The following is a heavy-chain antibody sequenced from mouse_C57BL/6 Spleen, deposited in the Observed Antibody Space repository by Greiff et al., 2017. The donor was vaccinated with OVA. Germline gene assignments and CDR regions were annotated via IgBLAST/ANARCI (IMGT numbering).Heavy chain of an antibody. Sequence: DVKLQESGPGLVKPSQSLSLTCSVTGYSITSGYFWYWIRQFPGNKLEWMGYISYDGDNKYDPSFQNRTSITRDTSTNQFFLKMNSMTTEDTAAYYWAGSNYGYFGVWGTGTTVTVSS. CDR2: ISYDGDN. CDR1: GYSITSGYF. D-gene: IGHD2-5*01. V-gene: IGHV3-6*01. J-gene: IGHJ1*03. CDR3: AGSNYGYFGV.